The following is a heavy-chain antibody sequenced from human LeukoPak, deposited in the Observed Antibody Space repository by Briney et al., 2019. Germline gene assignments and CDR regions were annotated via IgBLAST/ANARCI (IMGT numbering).Heavy chain of an antibody. J-gene: IGHJ4*02. CDR2: IYHSGTT. D-gene: IGHD3-22*01. V-gene: IGHV4-38-2*02. CDR1: GYSISSGYY. Sequence: PSETLSLTCSVSGYSISSGYYWGWIRQPPGKGLEWIASIYHSGTTYYNPSLKSRVTISVDTSKNQFSLKLSSVTAADTAVYYCARAKTYYYDSSGYYPFDYWGQGTLVTVSS. CDR3: ARAKTYYYDSSGYYPFDY.